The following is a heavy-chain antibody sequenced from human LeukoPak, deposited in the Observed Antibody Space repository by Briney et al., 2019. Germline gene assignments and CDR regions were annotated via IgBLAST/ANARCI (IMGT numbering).Heavy chain of an antibody. D-gene: IGHD6-13*01. V-gene: IGHV3-23*01. Sequence: PGGSLRLSCAASGFTFSSYAMSWVRQAPGKGLEWVSAISGSGGSTYYADSVKGRFTISRDNSKNSLYLQMNSLRAEDTAVYYCAREAHRGAAAGIKPNFDYWGQGTLVTVSS. CDR2: ISGSGGST. J-gene: IGHJ4*02. CDR3: AREAHRGAAAGIKPNFDY. CDR1: GFTFSSYA.